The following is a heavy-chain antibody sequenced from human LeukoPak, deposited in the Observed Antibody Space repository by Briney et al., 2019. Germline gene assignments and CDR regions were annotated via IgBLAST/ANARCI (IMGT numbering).Heavy chain of an antibody. CDR1: GFSLSSYG. CDR3: ATWRGYCSGGSCYPFDY. J-gene: IGHJ4*02. V-gene: IGHV3-30*03. CDR2: ISYDGSNK. Sequence: GGSLRLSCAASGFSLSSYGMHWVRQAPGKGLEWVAVISYDGSNKYYADSVKGRFTISRDNSKNTLYLQMNSLRAEDTAVYYCATWRGYCSGGSCYPFDYWGQGTLVTVSS. D-gene: IGHD2-15*01.